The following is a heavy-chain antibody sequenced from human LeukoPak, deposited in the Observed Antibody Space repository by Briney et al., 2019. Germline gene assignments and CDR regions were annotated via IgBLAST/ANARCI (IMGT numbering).Heavy chain of an antibody. D-gene: IGHD5-18*01. CDR1: GYTFTSYD. J-gene: IGHJ4*02. V-gene: IGHV1-8*03. CDR3: ARTIQLWSKELDY. CDR2: MNPNSGNT. Sequence: GASVKVSCKASGYTFTSYDINWVRQATGQGLEWMGWMNPNSGNTGYAQKFQGRVTITRNTSISTAYMELSSLRSEDTAVYYCARTIQLWSKELDYWGQGTLVTVSS.